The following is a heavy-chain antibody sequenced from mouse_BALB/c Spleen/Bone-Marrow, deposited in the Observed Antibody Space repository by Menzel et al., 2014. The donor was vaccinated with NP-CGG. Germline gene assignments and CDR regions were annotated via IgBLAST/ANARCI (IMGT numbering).Heavy chain of an antibody. J-gene: IGHJ4*01. D-gene: IGHD1-1*01. CDR2: IWAGGEK. CDR1: GFSLTSYG. V-gene: IGHV2-9*02. CDR3: ARADYYGSSSYYYAMDY. Sequence: VQVVESGPGLVAPSQSLSITCTVSGFSLTSYGVHWVRQPPGKGLDWLGVIWAGGEKNYNSALMSRLSISKDNSKSQVFLKMNSLQTDDTAMYYCARADYYGSSSYYYAMDYWGQGTSVTVSS.